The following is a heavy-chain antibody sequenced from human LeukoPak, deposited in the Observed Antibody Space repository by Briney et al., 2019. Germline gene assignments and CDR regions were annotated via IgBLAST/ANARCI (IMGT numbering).Heavy chain of an antibody. J-gene: IGHJ4*02. V-gene: IGHV1-69*05. CDR1: GGTFSSYA. Sequence: SVKVSCKASGGTFSSYAISWVRQAPGQGLEWMGGIVPIFGTANYAQKFQGRVTMTRNTSISTAYMELSSLRSEDTAVYYCARGGDILFDSSGYISTPDYWGQGTLVTVSS. CDR2: IVPIFGTA. D-gene: IGHD3-22*01. CDR3: ARGGDILFDSSGYISTPDY.